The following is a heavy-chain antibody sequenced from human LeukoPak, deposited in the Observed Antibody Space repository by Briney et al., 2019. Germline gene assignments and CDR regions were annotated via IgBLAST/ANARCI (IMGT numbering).Heavy chain of an antibody. CDR1: GGSISSGDYY. V-gene: IGHV4-30-4*02. CDR2: IYYSGST. D-gene: IGHD2-8*01. J-gene: IGHJ4*02. Sequence: PSETLSLTCTVSGGSISSGDYYWSWIRQPPGKGLEWIGYIYYSGSTYYNPSLKSRVTISVDTSKNQFSLKLSSVTAADTAVYYCARRLLNCINDVCHVTPFDYWGQGTLVTVSS. CDR3: ARRLLNCINDVCHVTPFDY.